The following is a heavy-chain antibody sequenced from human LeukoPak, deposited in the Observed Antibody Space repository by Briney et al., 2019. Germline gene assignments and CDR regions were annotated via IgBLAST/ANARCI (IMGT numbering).Heavy chain of an antibody. Sequence: PGRSLRLSCAASGFTFSSYGMHWVRQAPGKGLEWVSAISGSGGSTYFADSLKGRFTVSRDNSKNTLYLQMNSLRAEDTAVYYCAKGNQAGYSGYDYLSPFDYWGQGTLVTVSS. D-gene: IGHD5-12*01. CDR3: AKGNQAGYSGYDYLSPFDY. J-gene: IGHJ4*02. CDR2: ISGSGGST. V-gene: IGHV3-23*01. CDR1: GFTFSSYG.